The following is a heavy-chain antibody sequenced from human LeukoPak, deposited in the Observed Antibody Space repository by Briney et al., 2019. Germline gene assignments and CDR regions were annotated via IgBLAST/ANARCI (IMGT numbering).Heavy chain of an antibody. V-gene: IGHV3-74*01. CDR2: INSDGTST. CDR3: ARGGLDYYDSSGSLYAFDI. D-gene: IGHD3-22*01. CDR1: GFTFSSYW. Sequence: GGSLRLSCAASGFTFSSYWMHWVRQAPGRGLVWVSRINSDGTSTTYADSVKGRFTISRDNAKNTLYLQMNSLRAEDTAVFYCARGGLDYYDSSGSLYAFDIWGQGTLVTVSS. J-gene: IGHJ3*02.